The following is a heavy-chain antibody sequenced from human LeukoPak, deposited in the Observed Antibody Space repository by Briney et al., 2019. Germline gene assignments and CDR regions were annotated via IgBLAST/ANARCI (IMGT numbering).Heavy chain of an antibody. Sequence: SETLSLTRTVSGGSISSSSYYWGWIRQPPGKGLEWIGSIYYSGSTYYNPSLKSRVTISVDTSKNQFSLKLSSVTAADTAVYYCARDVWNVGAFDIWGQGTMVTVSS. J-gene: IGHJ3*02. V-gene: IGHV4-39*07. D-gene: IGHD1-1*01. CDR2: IYYSGST. CDR1: GGSISSSSYY. CDR3: ARDVWNVGAFDI.